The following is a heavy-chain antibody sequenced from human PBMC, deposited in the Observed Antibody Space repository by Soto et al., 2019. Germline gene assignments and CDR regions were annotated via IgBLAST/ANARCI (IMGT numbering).Heavy chain of an antibody. Sequence: GGPLRLSCAASGFTFRSYSMNWVRQAPGKGLEWVSYISSSSSTIYYADSVKGRFTISRDNAKNSLYLQMNSLRDEDTAVYYCARDALLYSRSWKDVWGQGTTVTVS. CDR2: ISSSSSTI. V-gene: IGHV3-48*02. J-gene: IGHJ6*02. D-gene: IGHD6-13*01. CDR3: ARDALLYSRSWKDV. CDR1: GFTFRSYS.